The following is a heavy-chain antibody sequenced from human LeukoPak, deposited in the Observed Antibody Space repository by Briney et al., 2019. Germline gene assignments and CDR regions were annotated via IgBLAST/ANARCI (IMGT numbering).Heavy chain of an antibody. V-gene: IGHV4-34*01. CDR1: GGSFSGYY. J-gene: IGHJ4*02. D-gene: IGHD5-18*01. Sequence: SETLSLTCAVYGGSFSGYYWSWIRQPPGKGLEWIGEINHSGSTNYNPSLKSRVTISVDTSKNQFSLKLSSVTAADTAVYYCARRRGYSYGYFDYWGQGTLVTVSS. CDR3: ARRRGYSYGYFDY. CDR2: INHSGST.